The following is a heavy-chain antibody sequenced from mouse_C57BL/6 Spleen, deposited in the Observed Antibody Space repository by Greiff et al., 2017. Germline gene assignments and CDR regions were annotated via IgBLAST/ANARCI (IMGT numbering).Heavy chain of an antibody. J-gene: IGHJ2*01. CDR2: IHPNSGST. CDR3: AGFITTVALDY. Sequence: QVQLQQPGAELVKPGASVKLSCKASGYTFTSYWMHWVKQRPGQGLEWIGMIHPNSGSTNYNEKFKSKATLAVDKSSSTAYMQLSSLTSEDSAVYYCAGFITTVALDYWGQGTTLTVSS. V-gene: IGHV1-64*01. CDR1: GYTFTSYW. D-gene: IGHD1-1*01.